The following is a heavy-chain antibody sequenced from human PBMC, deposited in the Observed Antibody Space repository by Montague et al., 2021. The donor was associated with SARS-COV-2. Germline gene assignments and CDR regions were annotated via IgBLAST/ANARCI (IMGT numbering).Heavy chain of an antibody. V-gene: IGHV2-5*02. CDR3: AHSYGDYLFDF. J-gene: IGHJ4*02. CDR2: IYWDDDK. D-gene: IGHD4-17*01. CDR1: SGVG. Sequence: PALEPTQTLTLTCTSGVGVGWIRQPPGKALEWLALIYWDDDKPYSPSLKSRLTITKDTSKNQVVLTMTNMDPVDTATYYCAHSYGDYLFDFWGQGTLVTVPS.